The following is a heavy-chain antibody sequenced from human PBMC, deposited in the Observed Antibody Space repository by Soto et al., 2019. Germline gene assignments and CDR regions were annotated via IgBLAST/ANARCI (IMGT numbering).Heavy chain of an antibody. CDR2: VRGIXLYT. D-gene: IGHD6-13*01. CDR3: AKDLIAATGTPSYYFDS. V-gene: IGHV3-23*01. Sequence: GGSMRLSCAASGFTFDTYSIRWVRQSPGKGLEWVSTVRGIXLYTYYRDSVKSRFTISRDKPRNTLYLQMNSLILEDTALYFCAKDLIAATGTPSYYFDSWGQGTLVTVSS. J-gene: IGHJ4*02. CDR1: GFTFDTYS.